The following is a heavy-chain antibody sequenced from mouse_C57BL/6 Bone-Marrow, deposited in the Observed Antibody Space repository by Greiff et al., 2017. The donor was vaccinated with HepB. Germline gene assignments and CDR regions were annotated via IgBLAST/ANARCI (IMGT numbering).Heavy chain of an antibody. CDR3: ARGRGILCYFAY. CDR1: GYNFTSYD. CDR2: IYPRSGNT. V-gene: IGHV1-81*01. Sequence: QVQLQQSGAELARPGASVKLSCKASGYNFTSYDIRWVKQRTGQGLEWIGEIYPRSGNTYYNEKFKGKATLTADKSSSTAYMELRSLTSEDSAVSFSARGRGILCYFAYWGKGTTPTVSS. D-gene: IGHD6-1*01. J-gene: IGHJ2*01.